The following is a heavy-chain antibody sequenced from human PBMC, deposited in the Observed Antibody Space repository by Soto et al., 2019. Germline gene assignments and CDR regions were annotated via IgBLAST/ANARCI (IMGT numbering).Heavy chain of an antibody. V-gene: IGHV3-30*04. CDR2: ISYDERNK. CDR1: GFPFSSYA. D-gene: IGHD2-2*01. CDR3: ASCISTSCYLRWVSYGMDV. Sequence: QVQLVEPGGGVVKPGRSLRLSCAASGFPFSSYARHWFRQAPGKGLEGGAVISYDERNKYYADSVKGRFTISRDNSKNTLYLQMNSLRAEDTAVYYCASCISTSCYLRWVSYGMDVWGQGTTVTVSS. J-gene: IGHJ6*02.